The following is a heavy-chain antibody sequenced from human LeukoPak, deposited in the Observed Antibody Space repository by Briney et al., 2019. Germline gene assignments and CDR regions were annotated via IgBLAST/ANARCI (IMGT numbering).Heavy chain of an antibody. J-gene: IGHJ4*02. CDR1: GGSFSGYY. Sequence: SETLSLTCAVYGGSFSGYYWSWIRQPPGKGLEWIGEINHSGSTNYNPSLKSRVTISVDTSKNQFSLRLTSVTAADTAVYYCAGRSYGRNYFDYWGQGTLVTVSS. D-gene: IGHD5-18*01. CDR2: INHSGST. CDR3: AGRSYGRNYFDY. V-gene: IGHV4-34*01.